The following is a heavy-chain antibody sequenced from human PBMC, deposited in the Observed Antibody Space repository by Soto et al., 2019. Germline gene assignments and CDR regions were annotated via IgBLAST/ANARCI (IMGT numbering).Heavy chain of an antibody. CDR2: IYWDDDK. CDR3: AHVYGGYDNFDY. J-gene: IGHJ4*02. D-gene: IGHD5-12*01. V-gene: IGHV2-5*02. Sequence: QITLKESGPTLVKPTQTLTLTCTFSGFSLSTSGVGVGWIRQPPGKALEWLALIYWDDDKRYSPSLKSRLTITKDTSKLQVVLTMTNMDPVDTATYYCAHVYGGYDNFDYWGQGTLVTVSS. CDR1: GFSLSTSGVG.